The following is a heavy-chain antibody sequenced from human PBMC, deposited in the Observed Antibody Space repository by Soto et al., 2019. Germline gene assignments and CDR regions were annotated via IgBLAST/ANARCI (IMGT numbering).Heavy chain of an antibody. CDR1: GGSFSGYY. Sequence: SETLSLTCAVYGGSFSGYYWSWIRQPPGKGLEWIGEINHSGSTNYNPSLKSRVTISVDTSKNQFSLKLSSVTTADTAVYYCARSEYSSSPPGFDYWGQGTLVTVSS. J-gene: IGHJ4*02. D-gene: IGHD6-6*01. CDR2: INHSGST. CDR3: ARSEYSSSPPGFDY. V-gene: IGHV4-34*01.